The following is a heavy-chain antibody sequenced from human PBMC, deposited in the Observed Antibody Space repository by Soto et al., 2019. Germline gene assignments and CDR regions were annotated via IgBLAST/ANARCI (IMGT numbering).Heavy chain of an antibody. D-gene: IGHD5-18*01. CDR2: INPSGGST. J-gene: IGHJ6*02. CDR3: ASPAAMVTVYYYYGIDV. CDR1: GYTFTSYY. V-gene: IGHV1-46*01. Sequence: ASVKVSCKASGYTFTSYYMHWVRQAPGQGLEWMGIINPSGGSTSYAEKFQGRVTMTRDTSTSTVYMKLSSLRSEDTAVYSCASPAAMVTVYYYYGIDVWGQGPTVTVSS.